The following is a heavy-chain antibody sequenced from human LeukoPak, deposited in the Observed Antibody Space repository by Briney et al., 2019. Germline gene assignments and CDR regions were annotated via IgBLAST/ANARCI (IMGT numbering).Heavy chain of an antibody. CDR2: IKQDGSEK. CDR1: GFTFSSYW. V-gene: IGHV3-7*01. J-gene: IGHJ4*02. Sequence: GGSLRLSCAASGFTFSSYWMSWVRQAPGKGLEWVANIKQDGSEKYYVDSVKGRFTISRDNAKNSLYLQMNSLRAEDTAAYYCARDAGYSYGYGFDYWGQGTLVTVSS. D-gene: IGHD5-18*01. CDR3: ARDAGYSYGYGFDY.